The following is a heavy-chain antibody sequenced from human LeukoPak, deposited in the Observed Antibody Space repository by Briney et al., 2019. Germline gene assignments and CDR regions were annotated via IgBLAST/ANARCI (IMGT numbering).Heavy chain of an antibody. V-gene: IGHV3-48*03. J-gene: IGHJ4*02. D-gene: IGHD6-13*01. CDR2: ISSRGTTI. CDR3: ARAPTSEQQLQFDY. CDR1: GFTFSSYE. Sequence: GSLSLSCAASGFTFSSYEMNWVRQAPGKGLEWVSYISSRGTTIYYADSVKGRFTISRDNAKNSLYLQMNSLRTEDTAVYYCARAPTSEQQLQFDYWGQGTLVTVSS.